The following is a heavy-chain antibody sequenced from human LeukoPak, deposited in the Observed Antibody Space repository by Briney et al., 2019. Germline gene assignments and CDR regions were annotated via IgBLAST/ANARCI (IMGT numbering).Heavy chain of an antibody. CDR2: INPNSGGT. J-gene: IGHJ4*02. CDR3: ARELIRAFYYFDD. Sequence: ASVKVSCKASGYTFTGYYMHWVRQAPGQGLEWMGWINPNSGGTNYAQKFQGRVTMTRDTSISTDYMELSRLRSDDTAVYYCARELIRAFYYFDDWGQGSLVTVSS. D-gene: IGHD3-22*01. CDR1: GYTFTGYY. V-gene: IGHV1-2*02.